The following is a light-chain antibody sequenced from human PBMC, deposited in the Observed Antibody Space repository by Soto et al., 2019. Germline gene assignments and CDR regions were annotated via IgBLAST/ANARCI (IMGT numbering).Light chain of an antibody. CDR2: GAS. J-gene: IGKJ2*01. CDR1: QSVSSN. Sequence: EIVMTQSPATLSVSPGERATLSCRASQSVSSNLAWYQQKPGQAPRLLIYGASTRATGIPARFSGSGSGTAFTLTISSLQSEDFAVYYCQQYNNWPPANTFGQGTKLEIK. V-gene: IGKV3-15*01. CDR3: QQYNNWPPANT.